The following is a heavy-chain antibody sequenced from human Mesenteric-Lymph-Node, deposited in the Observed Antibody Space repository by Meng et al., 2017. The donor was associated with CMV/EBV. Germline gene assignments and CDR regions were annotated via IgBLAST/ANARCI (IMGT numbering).Heavy chain of an antibody. D-gene: IGHD6-19*01. J-gene: IGHJ4*02. V-gene: IGHV3-74*01. CDR3: SKGSSGWSDY. CDR2: ISTDGSMT. CDR1: GFTLTRYW. Sequence: LSCAASGFTLTRYWMNWVRQARGKGLVWVSRISTDGSMTNYTDSVKGRFTISRDNAKNTLYLQMNSLRAEDSAIYYCSKGSSGWSDYWGQGTLVTVSS.